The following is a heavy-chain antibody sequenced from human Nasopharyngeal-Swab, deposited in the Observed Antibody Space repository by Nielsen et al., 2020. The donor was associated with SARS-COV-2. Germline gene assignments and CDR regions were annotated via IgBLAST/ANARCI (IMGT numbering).Heavy chain of an antibody. D-gene: IGHD3-3*01. CDR3: ARAHYRFLEWLPY. J-gene: IGHJ4*02. V-gene: IGHV1-69*13. CDR1: GGTFSSYA. Sequence: SVKVSCKASGGTFSSYAISWVRQAPGQGLEWMGGIVPIFGTANYAQKFQGRVTITADESTSTAYMELSSLRSEDTAVYYCARAHYRFLEWLPYWGQGTLVTVSS. CDR2: IVPIFGTA.